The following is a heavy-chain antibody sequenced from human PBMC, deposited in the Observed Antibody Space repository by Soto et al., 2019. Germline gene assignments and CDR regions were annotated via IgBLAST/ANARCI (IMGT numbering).Heavy chain of an antibody. V-gene: IGHV4-34*01. J-gene: IGHJ4*02. Sequence: TSETLSLTCAVYGGSFSGYIWTWIRQTPGKGLQWIGQINHSGNAIYNPSLKNRVTISIMSNNQFSLEMSSVTASDTAIYYCAGDPGRAVALDWGEGTLVTVSS. D-gene: IGHD6-19*01. CDR1: GGSFSGYI. CDR2: INHSGNA. CDR3: AGDPGRAVALD.